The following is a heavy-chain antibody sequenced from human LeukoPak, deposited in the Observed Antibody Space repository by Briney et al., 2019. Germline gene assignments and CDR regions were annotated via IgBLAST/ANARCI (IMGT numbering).Heavy chain of an antibody. CDR1: GFTFSSYW. CDR2: IKQDGSEK. Sequence: TGGSLGLSCAPSGFTFSSYWMSWVRQAPGKGLEWVANIKQDGSEKYYVDSVKGRFTISRDNAKNSLYLQMNSLRAEDTAVYCCARKAYGLDVWGKGTTVTVSS. CDR3: ARKAYGLDV. J-gene: IGHJ6*04. V-gene: IGHV3-7*03.